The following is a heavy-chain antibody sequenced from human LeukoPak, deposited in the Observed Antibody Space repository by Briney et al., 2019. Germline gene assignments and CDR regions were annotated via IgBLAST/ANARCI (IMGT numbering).Heavy chain of an antibody. Sequence: GGSLRLSCAASGFTFSDYYMSWIRQAPGKGLEWVSYISSSGSTIYYADSVKGRFTISRDNAKNSLYLQINSLRAEDTALYYCSRGDYGGNTYYFYSWGQGTLVIVSS. V-gene: IGHV3-11*04. CDR1: GFTFSDYY. CDR3: SRGDYGGNTYYFYS. CDR2: ISSSGSTI. J-gene: IGHJ4*02. D-gene: IGHD4-23*01.